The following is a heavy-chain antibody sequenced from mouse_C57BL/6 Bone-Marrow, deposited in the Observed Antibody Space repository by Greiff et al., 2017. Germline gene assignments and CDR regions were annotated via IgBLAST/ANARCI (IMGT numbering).Heavy chain of an antibody. CDR2: IYPSDGST. V-gene: IGHV1-78*01. J-gene: IGHJ2*01. CDR1: GYTFTDHT. CDR3: ARGDYYGSSYSY. Sequence: QVQLQQSDAELVKPGASVKISCKVSGYTFTDHTIPWMKQRPEQGLEWIGYIYPSDGSTNYNEKFKGKATMTADKSSSTAYMHLNSLTSEDSAVYFCARGDYYGSSYSYWGQGTTLTVSS. D-gene: IGHD1-1*01.